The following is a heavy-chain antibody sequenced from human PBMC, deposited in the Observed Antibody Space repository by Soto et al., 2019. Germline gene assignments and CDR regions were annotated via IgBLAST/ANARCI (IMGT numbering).Heavy chain of an antibody. D-gene: IGHD2-2*01. Sequence: GGSLRLSCAASGFTFSSYEMNWVRQAPGKGLEWVSYISSSGSTIYYADSVKGRFTISRDNAKNSLYLQMNSLRAEDTAVYYCAREVGRSTMDYWGQGTLVTVSS. J-gene: IGHJ4*02. V-gene: IGHV3-48*03. CDR1: GFTFSSYE. CDR2: ISSSGSTI. CDR3: AREVGRSTMDY.